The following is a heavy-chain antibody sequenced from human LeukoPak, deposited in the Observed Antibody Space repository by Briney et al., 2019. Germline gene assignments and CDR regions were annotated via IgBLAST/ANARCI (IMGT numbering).Heavy chain of an antibody. CDR2: IYYSGST. Sequence: SETLSLTCTVSGGSISSYYWSWIRQPPGKGLEWIGYIYYSGSTNYNPSLKSRVTISVDTSKNQFSLKLSSVTAADTAVYYCARCVRDSVAVPSIWGQGTMVTVSS. J-gene: IGHJ3*02. CDR1: GGSISSYY. CDR3: ARCVRDSVAVPSI. V-gene: IGHV4-59*01. D-gene: IGHD2-2*01.